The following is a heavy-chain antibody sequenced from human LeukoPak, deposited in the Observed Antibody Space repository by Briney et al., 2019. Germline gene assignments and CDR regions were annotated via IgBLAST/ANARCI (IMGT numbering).Heavy chain of an antibody. CDR3: AKRRGLELLYYYYMDV. J-gene: IGHJ6*03. D-gene: IGHD1-7*01. CDR2: ISSSAGTI. CDR1: GFTFSSYS. V-gene: IGHV3-48*04. Sequence: GGSLRLSCAASGFTFSSYSMNWVRQAPGKGLEWVSYISSSAGTIYYADSVRGRFTISRDNSKNSLYLQMNSLRAEDTAVYYCAKRRGLELLYYYYMDVWGKGTTVTVSS.